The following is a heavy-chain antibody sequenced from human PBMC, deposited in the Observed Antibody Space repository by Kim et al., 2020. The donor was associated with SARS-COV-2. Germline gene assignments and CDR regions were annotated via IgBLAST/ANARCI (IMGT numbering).Heavy chain of an antibody. Sequence: KDRFTISRDHSKNTLYLQMSSLRAEDTAVYYCVKGDTYCGGDCYSSYFDYWGQGTLVTVSS. J-gene: IGHJ4*02. CDR3: VKGDTYCGGDCYSSYFDY. D-gene: IGHD2-21*02. V-gene: IGHV3-64D*06.